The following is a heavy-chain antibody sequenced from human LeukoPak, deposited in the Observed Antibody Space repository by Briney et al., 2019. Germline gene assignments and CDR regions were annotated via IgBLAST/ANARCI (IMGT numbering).Heavy chain of an antibody. V-gene: IGHV3-74*01. CDR3: ARGIPLGI. D-gene: IGHD3-16*01. CDR2: IDSDGSST. J-gene: IGHJ3*02. Sequence: GGSLRLSCAASGFTLSRYWMYWVRQVPGEGPVWVSHIDSDGSSTFYADSVKGRFAISRDNAKNTLYLQMNSLRPEDTAVYYCARGIPLGIWGQGTMVTVSS. CDR1: GFTLSRYW.